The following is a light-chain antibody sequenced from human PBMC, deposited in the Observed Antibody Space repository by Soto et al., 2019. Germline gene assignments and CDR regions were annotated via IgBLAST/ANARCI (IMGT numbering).Light chain of an antibody. CDR3: QQRSNWPPWT. CDR1: QSVSSY. V-gene: IGKV3-11*01. CDR2: DTS. J-gene: IGKJ1*01. Sequence: EIVLTQSPATLSLSPGERATLSCRASQSVSSYLAWYHQKPGQAPRLLIYDTSNRATGIPARFSGSGSGTDFTLTISSLEPEDFAVYYCQQRSNWPPWTFGQGTKVEFK.